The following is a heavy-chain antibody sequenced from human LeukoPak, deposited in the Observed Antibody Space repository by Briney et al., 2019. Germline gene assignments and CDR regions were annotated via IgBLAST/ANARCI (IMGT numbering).Heavy chain of an antibody. CDR1: GFTFGDYA. Sequence: GGSLRLSCTASGFTFGDYAMSWFRQAPGKGLEWVGFIRSKAYGGTTEYAASVKGRFTISRDDSRSTAYLQMNSLKTEDTAVYYCTIYGSYYGYYWGQGTLVTVSS. J-gene: IGHJ4*02. D-gene: IGHD1-26*01. CDR2: IRSKAYGGTT. CDR3: TIYGSYYGYY. V-gene: IGHV3-49*03.